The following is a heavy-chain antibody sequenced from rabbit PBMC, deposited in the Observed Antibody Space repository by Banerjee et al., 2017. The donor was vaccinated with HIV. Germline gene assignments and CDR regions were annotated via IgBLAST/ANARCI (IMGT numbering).Heavy chain of an antibody. D-gene: IGHD6-1*01. CDR3: ARDGTAYAGYGYAGFNL. CDR2: INTSSGNT. J-gene: IGHJ4*01. V-gene: IGHV1S40*01. Sequence: WVRQAPGKGLEWIACINTSSGNTVYANWAKGRFTISKTSSTTVTLQMTSLTAADTATYFCARDGTAYAGYGYAGFNLWGQGTLVTVS.